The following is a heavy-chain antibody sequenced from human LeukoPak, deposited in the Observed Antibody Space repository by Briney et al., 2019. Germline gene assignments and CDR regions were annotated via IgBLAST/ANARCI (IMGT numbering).Heavy chain of an antibody. CDR1: GFTFSNYE. CDR3: ARGGYDILTGTSFFDP. V-gene: IGHV3-48*03. D-gene: IGHD3-9*01. CDR2: ISRSSGSSI. J-gene: IGHJ5*02. Sequence: PGGSLRLSCAASGFTFSNYEMNWVRQAPGKGLEWVSYISRSSGSSIYYADSVKGRFTISRDNAKNSLYLQMNSLRAEDTAVYYCARGGYDILTGTSFFDPWGQGTLVTVSS.